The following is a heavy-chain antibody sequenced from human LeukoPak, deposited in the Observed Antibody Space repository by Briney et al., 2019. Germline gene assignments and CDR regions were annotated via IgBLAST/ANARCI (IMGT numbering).Heavy chain of an antibody. V-gene: IGHV3-30-3*01. Sequence: PGGSLRLSCAASGFTFSSYAMHWVRQAPGKGLEWVAVISYDGSNKYYADSVKGRFTISRDNSKNTLYLQMNSLRAEDTAVYYCARDPGGSYTGAHFDYWGQGTLVTVSS. D-gene: IGHD1-26*01. CDR3: ARDPGGSYTGAHFDY. CDR2: ISYDGSNK. J-gene: IGHJ4*02. CDR1: GFTFSSYA.